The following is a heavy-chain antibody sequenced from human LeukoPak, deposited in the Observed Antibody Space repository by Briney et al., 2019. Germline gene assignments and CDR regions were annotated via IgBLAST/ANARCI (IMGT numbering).Heavy chain of an antibody. J-gene: IGHJ6*03. V-gene: IGHV4-59*11. CDR3: ARERYDFWSGYYDDHYYYYYMDV. Sequence: SETLSLTCTVSGGSISSHCWSWIRQPPGKGLEWIGYIYYSGSTNYSPSLKSRVTISVDTSKNQFSLKLSSVTAADTAVYYCARERYDFWSGYYDDHYYYYYMDVWGKGTTVTVSS. D-gene: IGHD3-3*01. CDR2: IYYSGST. CDR1: GGSISSHC.